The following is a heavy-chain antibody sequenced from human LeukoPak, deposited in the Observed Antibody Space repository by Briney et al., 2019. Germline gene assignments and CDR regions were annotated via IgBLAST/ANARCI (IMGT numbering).Heavy chain of an antibody. CDR3: ARGRAGMVRGVSDYYYYYMDV. CDR2: INPNSGGT. Sequence: GASVKVSCKASGYTFTSYAMHWVRQAPGQRLEWMGWINPNSGGTNYAQKFQGRVTMTRDTSISTAYMELSRLRSDDTAVYYCARGRAGMVRGVSDYYYYYMDVWGKGTTVTISS. V-gene: IGHV1-2*02. CDR1: GYTFTSYA. D-gene: IGHD3-10*01. J-gene: IGHJ6*03.